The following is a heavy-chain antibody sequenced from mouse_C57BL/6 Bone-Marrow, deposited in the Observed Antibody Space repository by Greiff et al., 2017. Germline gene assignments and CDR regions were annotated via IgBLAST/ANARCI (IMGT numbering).Heavy chain of an antibody. J-gene: IGHJ2*01. CDR3: AIDGYYFHY. CDR2: IDPSDSYT. CDR1: GYTFTSYW. D-gene: IGHD2-3*01. Sequence: QVQLQQPGAELVRPGTSVKLSCKASGYTFTSYWMHWVKQRPGQGLEWIGVIDPSDSYTNYNQMFMGKATLTVDTSSSTAYMQLSSLTSEDSAVYYCAIDGYYFHYWGQGTTLTVSS. V-gene: IGHV1-59*01.